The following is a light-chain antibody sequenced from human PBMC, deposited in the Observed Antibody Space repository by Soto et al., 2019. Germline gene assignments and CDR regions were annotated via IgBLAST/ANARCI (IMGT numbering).Light chain of an antibody. V-gene: IGLV2-14*01. CDR2: DVN. CDR3: SSYTSSSTRV. J-gene: IGLJ1*01. CDR1: SSDVGGYNY. Sequence: QSALTQPASVSGSPGQSITISCTGTSSDVGGYNYVSWYQQNPGKAPKLMIYDVNNRPSGVSYRFSGSKSGNTASLTISGLQAEDDDDYYCSSYTSSSTRVFGSGTKLTVL.